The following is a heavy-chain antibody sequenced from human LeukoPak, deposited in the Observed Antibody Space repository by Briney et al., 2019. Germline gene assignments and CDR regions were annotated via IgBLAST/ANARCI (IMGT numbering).Heavy chain of an antibody. Sequence: ASVKVSCKASGFPFTVYYIHWVRQAPGQGLEGRGWIYPNSGDTNYAQRLQGRVAMTRDTSIATVYMELSRLRSDDKAVYYCARDWWGPDRTAAANWFDPWGQGTLVTVSS. J-gene: IGHJ5*02. CDR3: ARDWWGPDRTAAANWFDP. V-gene: IGHV1-2*02. CDR2: IYPNSGDT. D-gene: IGHD6-13*01. CDR1: GFPFTVYY.